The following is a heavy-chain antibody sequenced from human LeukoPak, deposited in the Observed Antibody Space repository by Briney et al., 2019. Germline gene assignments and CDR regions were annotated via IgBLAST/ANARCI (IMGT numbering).Heavy chain of an antibody. Sequence: AASVKVSCKASGYSFTSHDINWVRQATGQGLEWMGWMNPNSGNTSYAQKFQDRVTMTRNTSISTAYLELSSLGSEDTAMYYCASALKRGSAGTLIDHWGQGTLVTVSS. D-gene: IGHD6-13*01. V-gene: IGHV1-8*01. CDR1: GYSFTSHD. CDR2: MNPNSGNT. J-gene: IGHJ4*02. CDR3: ASALKRGSAGTLIDH.